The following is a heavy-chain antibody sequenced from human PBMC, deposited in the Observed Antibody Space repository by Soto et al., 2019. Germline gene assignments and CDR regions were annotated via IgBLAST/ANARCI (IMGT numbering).Heavy chain of an antibody. CDR3: ARDRLFDSNTYYYNYGMDV. V-gene: IGHV3-30-3*01. CDR1: GFTFNSYA. Sequence: QVPLVESGGGAVQPGRSLRLSCAASGFTFNSYAMHWVRQAPGKGLEWVAVISYGGGDKYYADSVKGRFTISRDNSKNTLYLQMNSLRADDTAVYYCARDRLFDSNTYYYNYGMDVWGQGATVTVSS. J-gene: IGHJ6*02. CDR2: ISYGGGDK. D-gene: IGHD3-22*01.